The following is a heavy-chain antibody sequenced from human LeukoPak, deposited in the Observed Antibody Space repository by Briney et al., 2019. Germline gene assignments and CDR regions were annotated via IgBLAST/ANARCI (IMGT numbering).Heavy chain of an antibody. J-gene: IGHJ4*02. V-gene: IGHV3-7*01. D-gene: IGHD3-22*01. CDR3: AREGTYYYDSSGYYPVDY. CDR1: GFTFSSYW. Sequence: GSLRLSCAASGFTFSSYWMSWVRQAPGKGLEWVANIKQDGSEKYYVDSVKGRFTISRDNAKNSLYLQMNSLRAEDTAVYYCAREGTYYYDSSGYYPVDYWGQGTLVTVSS. CDR2: IKQDGSEK.